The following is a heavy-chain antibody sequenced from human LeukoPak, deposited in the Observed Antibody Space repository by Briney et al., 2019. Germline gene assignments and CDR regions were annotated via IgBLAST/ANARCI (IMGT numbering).Heavy chain of an antibody. D-gene: IGHD3-22*01. CDR3: ARDYYDSSGFDY. CDR2: INHDGSEK. Sequence: PGGSLRLSCAASGFSFSTHSLTWVRQAPGKGLQWVATINHDGSEKDYVDSVKGRFTISRDNSKNTLYLQMNSLRAEDTAVYYCARDYYDSSGFDYWGQGTLVTVSS. CDR1: GFSFSTHS. J-gene: IGHJ4*02. V-gene: IGHV3-7*01.